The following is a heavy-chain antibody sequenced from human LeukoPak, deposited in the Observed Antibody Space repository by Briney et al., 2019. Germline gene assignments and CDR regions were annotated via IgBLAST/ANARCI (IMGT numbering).Heavy chain of an antibody. D-gene: IGHD2-21*02. CDR3: AREVYCGGDCYRLDFMGVFDY. CDR2: IYYSGST. Sequence: PSETLSLTCTVSGGSISSYYWSWIRQPPGKGPEWIGYIYYSGSTNYNPSLKSRVTISVDASKNQFSLKLSSVTAADTAVYYCAREVYCGGDCYRLDFMGVFDYWGQGTLVTVSS. J-gene: IGHJ4*02. V-gene: IGHV4-59*01. CDR1: GGSISSYY.